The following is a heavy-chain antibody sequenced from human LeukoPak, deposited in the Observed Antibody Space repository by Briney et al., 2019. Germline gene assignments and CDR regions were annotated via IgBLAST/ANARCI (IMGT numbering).Heavy chain of an antibody. D-gene: IGHD2-21*02. CDR3: ARLPPGAYCGGDCYGGYFQH. CDR2: IYPGDSDT. J-gene: IGHJ1*01. V-gene: IGHV5-51*01. Sequence: GESLKISCKGSGYSFTSYWIGWVRQMPGKGLEWMGIIYPGDSDTRYSPSFQGQVTISADKSISTAYLQWGSLKASDTAMYYCARLPPGAYCGGDCYGGYFQHWGQGTLVTVSS. CDR1: GYSFTSYW.